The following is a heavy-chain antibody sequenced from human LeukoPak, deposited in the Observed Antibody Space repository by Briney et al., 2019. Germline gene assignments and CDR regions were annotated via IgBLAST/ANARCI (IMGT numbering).Heavy chain of an antibody. CDR3: ARGGTYNWLDP. Sequence: ASVKVSCEASGYTFTSYNINWVRQAPGQGLEWMGWISAYNGDTNYAQKFQGRVTMTTDTATSTAFMELRSLRSDDTAVYYCARGGTYNWLDPWGHGTLVTVSS. V-gene: IGHV1-18*04. J-gene: IGHJ5*02. CDR1: GYTFTSYN. CDR2: ISAYNGDT. D-gene: IGHD1-1*01.